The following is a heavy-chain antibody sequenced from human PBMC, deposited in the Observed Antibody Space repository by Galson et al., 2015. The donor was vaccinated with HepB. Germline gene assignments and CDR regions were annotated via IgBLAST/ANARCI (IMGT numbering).Heavy chain of an antibody. CDR3: VKDRKNLRITIFGPSHYYYGMDV. V-gene: IGHV3-64D*06. Sequence: SLRLSCAASGFTFSSYAMHWVRQAPGKGLEYVSAISSNGGSTYYADSVKGRFTISRDNSKNTLYLQMSSLRAEDTAVYYCVKDRKNLRITIFGPSHYYYGMDVWGQGTTVTVSS. CDR1: GFTFSSYA. CDR2: ISSNGGST. D-gene: IGHD3-3*01. J-gene: IGHJ6*02.